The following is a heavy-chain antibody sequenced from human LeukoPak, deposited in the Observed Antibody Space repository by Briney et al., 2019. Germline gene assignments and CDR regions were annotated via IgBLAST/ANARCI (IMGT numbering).Heavy chain of an antibody. Sequence: GGSLRLSCAVSGFTFSNYAMSWVSQAPGKGLEWVSSLSDNGGSPYYADSVKGRFTISRDNSKNTLYLHMNSLRVEDTAVYYCAKDPETYSSRWFDSWGQGTLVTVSS. CDR2: LSDNGGSP. CDR1: GFTFSNYA. CDR3: AKDPETYSSRWFDS. V-gene: IGHV3-23*01. D-gene: IGHD2-21*01. J-gene: IGHJ5*01.